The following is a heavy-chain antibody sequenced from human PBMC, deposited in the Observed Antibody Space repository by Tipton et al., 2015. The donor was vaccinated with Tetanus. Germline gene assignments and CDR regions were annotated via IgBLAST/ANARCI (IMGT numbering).Heavy chain of an antibody. CDR1: GDSISSFY. J-gene: IGHJ1*01. Sequence: TLSLTCSVSGDSISSFYWSWIRQPAGKGLEWIGRIYTSGSTNYNPSLKSRVTMSVDTSKRQFSLQLRSVTAADTAVYYCARQDTLNYYYVGYFHDWGQGTLVTVSS. CDR3: ARQDTLNYYYVGYFHD. D-gene: IGHD3-22*01. CDR2: IYTSGST. V-gene: IGHV4-4*07.